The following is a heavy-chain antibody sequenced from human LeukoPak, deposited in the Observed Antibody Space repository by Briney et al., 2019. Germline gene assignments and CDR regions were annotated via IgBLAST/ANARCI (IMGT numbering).Heavy chain of an antibody. CDR3: AKDASAHGWFDP. J-gene: IGHJ5*02. Sequence: GGSLRLSCAASGFSVSRYGMNWVRQAPGKGLEWVSFIQNDGTTKCYADFVKGRFTISRENSVNTLYLQMDSLRPEDTAVYYCAKDASAHGWFDPWGQGTLVTVSS. V-gene: IGHV3-30*02. CDR2: IQNDGTTK. CDR1: GFSVSRYG.